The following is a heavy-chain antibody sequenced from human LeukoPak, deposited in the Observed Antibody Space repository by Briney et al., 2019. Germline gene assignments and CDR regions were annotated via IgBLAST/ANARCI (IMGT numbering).Heavy chain of an antibody. V-gene: IGHV3-30*03. D-gene: IGHD3-22*01. CDR2: ILHDGSNK. CDR3: ARDQATDSSGPVDY. CDR1: GFTFSNYG. Sequence: GGSLRLSCAASGFTFSNYGMHWVRQAPGKGLEWVAVILHDGSNKYYADSVKGRFTISRDNSKNTLYLQMDSLRAEDTAVYYCARDQATDSSGPVDYWGQGTLVTVSS. J-gene: IGHJ4*02.